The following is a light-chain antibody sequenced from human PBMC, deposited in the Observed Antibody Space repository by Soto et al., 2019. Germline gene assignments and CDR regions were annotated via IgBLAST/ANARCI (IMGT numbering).Light chain of an antibody. Sequence: EIVLIQSPATLSLSPGERATLSCRASQSVSSFLGWYQQKPGQAPRLLIYDASNRATGIPARFSGSGSGTDFTLTISSLEPEDFAVYYCQQRSSWTFGQGTKVDIK. J-gene: IGKJ1*01. CDR2: DAS. CDR1: QSVSSF. CDR3: QQRSSWT. V-gene: IGKV3-11*01.